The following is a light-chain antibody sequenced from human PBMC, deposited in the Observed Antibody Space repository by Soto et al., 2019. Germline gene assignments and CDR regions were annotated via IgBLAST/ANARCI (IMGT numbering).Light chain of an antibody. CDR1: NSDIGTYNS. V-gene: IGLV2-14*01. CDR2: DVT. CDR3: TSYPTRSTLV. Sequence: QSALTQPASVSGSPGQSITISCTGTNSDIGTYNSVSWYQQHAGKAPKLMIYDVTNPPSGVSDRFSGSKSGNTASLTISGLQAEDEADYYCTSYPTRSTLVFGGGTKLTVL. J-gene: IGLJ2*01.